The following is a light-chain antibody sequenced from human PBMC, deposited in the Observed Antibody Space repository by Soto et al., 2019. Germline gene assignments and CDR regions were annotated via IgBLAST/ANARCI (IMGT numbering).Light chain of an antibody. V-gene: IGKV1-5*03. CDR3: QQYNSYWT. Sequence: DIQMTQSPSTLSASVGDRVTITCRASQSISSWLAWYQQKPGKAPKLLIYKASSLESGVPSRFSGSGPGTELTLPISSLQPDDFATYYCQQYNSYWTFGQGTKVEIK. CDR2: KAS. CDR1: QSISSW. J-gene: IGKJ1*01.